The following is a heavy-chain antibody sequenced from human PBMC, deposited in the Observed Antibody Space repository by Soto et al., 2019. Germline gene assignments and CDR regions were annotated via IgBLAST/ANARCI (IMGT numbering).Heavy chain of an antibody. J-gene: IGHJ6*02. CDR3: ARSIVVVVAAGDYYYYGMDV. D-gene: IGHD2-15*01. Sequence: ASVKVSCKASGYTFTSYAINWVRQATGQGLEWMGWMNPNSGNTGYAQKFQGRVTITADESTSTAYMELSSLRSEDTAVYYCARSIVVVVAAGDYYYYGMDVWGQGTTVTVSS. CDR2: MNPNSGNT. V-gene: IGHV1-8*01. CDR1: GYTFTSYA.